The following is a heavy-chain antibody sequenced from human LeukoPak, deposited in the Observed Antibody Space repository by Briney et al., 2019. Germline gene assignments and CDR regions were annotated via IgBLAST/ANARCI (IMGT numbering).Heavy chain of an antibody. CDR1: GGTFSSYA. CDR3: ARDGDVDTAMGDYFDY. D-gene: IGHD5-18*01. Sequence: ASVKVSCKASGGTFSSYAISWVRQAPGQGLEWMGGIIPIFGTAYYAQKFQGRVTITADESTSTAYMELSSLRSEDTAVYYCARDGDVDTAMGDYFDYWGQGTLVTVSS. J-gene: IGHJ4*02. CDR2: IIPIFGTA. V-gene: IGHV1-69*13.